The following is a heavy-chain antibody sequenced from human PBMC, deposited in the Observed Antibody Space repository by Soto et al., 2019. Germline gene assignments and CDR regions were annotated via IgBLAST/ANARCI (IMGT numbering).Heavy chain of an antibody. CDR1: GGSISSYY. D-gene: IGHD5-18*01. CDR3: ARSYGSCFED. V-gene: IGHV4-59*08. CDR2: IYYSGST. Sequence: SETLSLTCTVSGGSISSYYWSWIRQPPGKGLEWIGYIYYSGSTNYNPSLKSRVTISVDTSKNQFSLKLSSVTAADTAVYYCARSYGSCFEDWGPGTLVTVSS. J-gene: IGHJ4*02.